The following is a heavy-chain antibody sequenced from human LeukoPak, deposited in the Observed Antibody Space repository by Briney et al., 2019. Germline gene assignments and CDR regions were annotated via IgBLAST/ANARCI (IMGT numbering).Heavy chain of an antibody. CDR2: IIGTGAGT. CDR3: AKGSPAILCYCMDV. D-gene: IGHD2-21*01. J-gene: IGHJ6*03. V-gene: IGHV3-23*01. Sequence: GGSLRLSCAASGFSFSNYVMTWVRQAPGKGLEWVSAIIGTGAGTYYADSVKGRFTISRDNSKNTLYLQMNSLRAEDTAVYYCAKGSPAILCYCMDVWGKGTTVTVSS. CDR1: GFSFSNYV.